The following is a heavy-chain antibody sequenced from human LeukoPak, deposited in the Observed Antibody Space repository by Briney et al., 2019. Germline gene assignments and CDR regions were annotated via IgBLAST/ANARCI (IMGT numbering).Heavy chain of an antibody. V-gene: IGHV3-30-3*01. Sequence: GGSLRLSCAASGFTFSSYAMHWVRQAPGKGLEWVAVISYDGSNKYYADSVKGRFTISRDNSKNTLYLQMNSLRAEDTAVYYWARARTWIQTFDYWGQGTLVTVSS. CDR3: ARARTWIQTFDY. CDR2: ISYDGSNK. J-gene: IGHJ4*02. D-gene: IGHD5-18*01. CDR1: GFTFSSYA.